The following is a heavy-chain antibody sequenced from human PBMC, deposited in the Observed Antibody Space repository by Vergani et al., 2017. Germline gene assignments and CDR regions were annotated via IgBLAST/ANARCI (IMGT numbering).Heavy chain of an antibody. J-gene: IGHJ3*02. CDR3: AKALESAAAGGDAFDI. D-gene: IGHD6-13*01. Sequence: EVQLVESGGGLVQPGGSLRLSCAASGFTFSSYAMHWVRQAPGKGLEWVSAISGSGGSTYYADSVKGRFTISRDNSKNTLYLQMNSLRAEDTAVYYCAKALESAAAGGDAFDIWGQGTMVTVSS. CDR1: GFTFSSYA. V-gene: IGHV3-23*04. CDR2: ISGSGGST.